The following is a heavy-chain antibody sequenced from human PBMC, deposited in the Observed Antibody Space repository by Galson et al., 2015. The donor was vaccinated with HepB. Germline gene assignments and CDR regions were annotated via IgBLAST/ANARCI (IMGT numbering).Heavy chain of an antibody. J-gene: IGHJ6*02. CDR3: AKGGLWAAAGARSYGMAV. CDR2: ISGSGGST. Sequence: SLRLSCAASGFTFSSYAMSWVRQAPGKGLEWVSAISGSGGSTYYADSVKGRFTISRDNSKNTLYLQMNSLRAEDTAVYYCAKGGLWAAAGARSYGMAVWGQGTTFTVPS. D-gene: IGHD6-13*01. V-gene: IGHV3-23*01. CDR1: GFTFSSYA.